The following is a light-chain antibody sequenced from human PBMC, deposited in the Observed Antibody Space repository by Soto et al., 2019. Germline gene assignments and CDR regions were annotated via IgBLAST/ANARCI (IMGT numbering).Light chain of an antibody. CDR3: QHYSNWLRGT. V-gene: IGKV3-15*01. CDR2: GPS. Sequence: EIVMTQSPATLSVSPGESATLSCRASQSFSYTLAWYQQKPGQAPRLLIYGPSTRATGVPARFSGSGSGTEFALTISSLQSEDFAVYYCQHYSNWLRGTFGQGTKLEIK. J-gene: IGKJ2*02. CDR1: QSFSYT.